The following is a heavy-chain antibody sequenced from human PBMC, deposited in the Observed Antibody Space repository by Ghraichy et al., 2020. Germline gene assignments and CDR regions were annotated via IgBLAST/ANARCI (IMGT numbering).Heavy chain of an antibody. CDR1: GYTFTSYA. Sequence: SVKVSCKASGYTFTSYAMHWVRQAPGQRLEWMGWINAGNGNTKYSQKFQGRVTITRDTSASTAYMELSSLRSEDTAVYYCARAERDDSGYVDYWGQGTLVTVSS. CDR3: ARAERDDSGYVDY. V-gene: IGHV1-3*01. J-gene: IGHJ4*02. D-gene: IGHD3-22*01. CDR2: INAGNGNT.